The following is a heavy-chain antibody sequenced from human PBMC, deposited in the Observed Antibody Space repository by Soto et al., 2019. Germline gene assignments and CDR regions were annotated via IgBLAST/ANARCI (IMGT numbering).Heavy chain of an antibody. D-gene: IGHD3-10*01. CDR3: ASLHPMVRGVNQYYFAY. CDR2: INAGNGNT. Sequence: ASVKVSCKASGYTFTSYAMHWVRQAPGQRLEWMGWINAGNGNTKYSQKFQGRVTITRDTSASTAYMELSSLRSEDTAVYYCASLHPMVRGVNQYYFAYWGQGTLVTVSS. J-gene: IGHJ4*02. CDR1: GYTFTSYA. V-gene: IGHV1-3*01.